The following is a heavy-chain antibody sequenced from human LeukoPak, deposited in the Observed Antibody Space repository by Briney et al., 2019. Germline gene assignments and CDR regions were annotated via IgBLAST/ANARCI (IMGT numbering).Heavy chain of an antibody. CDR3: ARAGRYCSGGSCYYIY. V-gene: IGHV1-2*06. J-gene: IGHJ4*02. CDR2: INPNSGGT. CDR1: GYTFTGYY. Sequence: ASVKVSCKASGYTFTGYYMHWARQAPGQGLEWMGRINPNSGGTNYAQKFQGRVIMTRDTSISTAYMELSRLRSDDTAVYYCARAGRYCSGGSCYYIYWGQGTLVTVSS. D-gene: IGHD2-15*01.